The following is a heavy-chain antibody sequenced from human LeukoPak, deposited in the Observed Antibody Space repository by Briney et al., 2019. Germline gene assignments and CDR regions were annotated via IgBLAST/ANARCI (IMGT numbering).Heavy chain of an antibody. J-gene: IGHJ3*02. CDR1: GYTFTGYY. CDR2: INPDSGGT. CDR3: ASRVSDYGSGSFESDAFDI. V-gene: IGHV1-2*02. D-gene: IGHD3-10*01. Sequence: ASVKVSCKASGYTFTGYYMHWVRQAPGQGLEWMGWINPDSGGTNYAQKFQGRVTMTRDTSISTAYMELSRLRSDDTAVYYCASRVSDYGSGSFESDAFDIWGQGTMVTVSS.